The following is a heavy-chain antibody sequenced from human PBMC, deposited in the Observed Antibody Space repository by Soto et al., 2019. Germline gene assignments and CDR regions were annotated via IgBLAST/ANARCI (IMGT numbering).Heavy chain of an antibody. CDR1: GFTFSSYW. J-gene: IGHJ6*03. V-gene: IGHV3-7*01. CDR2: IKQDGTEK. Sequence: GGSLRLSCAASGFTFSSYWMSWVRQAPGKGLEWVADIKQDGTEKYYVDSVKGRFTISRDNAKNSLYLQMNSLMAEDTAVYYCARERVVVAASKYYYYMDVWGKGTTVTVSS. CDR3: ARERVVVAASKYYYYMDV. D-gene: IGHD2-15*01.